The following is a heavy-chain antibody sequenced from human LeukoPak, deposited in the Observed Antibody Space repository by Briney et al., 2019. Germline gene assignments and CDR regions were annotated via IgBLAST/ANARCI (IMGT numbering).Heavy chain of an antibody. Sequence: GGSLRLSCAASGFTFSSYGMHWVRQAPGKGLEWVAFIRYDGSNKYYADSVKGRFTISRDNSKNSLYLQMNSLRAEDTAVYYCVRNWSDVFDHWGQGTPVTVSS. CDR2: IRYDGSNK. CDR1: GFTFSSYG. CDR3: VRNWSDVFDH. D-gene: IGHD1-20*01. V-gene: IGHV3-30*02. J-gene: IGHJ4*02.